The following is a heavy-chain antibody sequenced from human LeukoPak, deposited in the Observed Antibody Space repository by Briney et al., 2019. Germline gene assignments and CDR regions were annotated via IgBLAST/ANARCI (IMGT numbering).Heavy chain of an antibody. CDR1: GFPFIEYG. CDR3: ARDHNYAFDN. CDR2: IGIDSGNT. J-gene: IGHJ4*02. D-gene: IGHD1-1*01. Sequence: GGSLRLSCTASGFPFIEYGMNWVRQAPGKGLEWISYIGIDSGNTKYADSVRGRFTISTDKAKTSLYLQMNSLRVEHTAVYYCARDHNYAFDNWGQGTLVSVAS. V-gene: IGHV3-48*01.